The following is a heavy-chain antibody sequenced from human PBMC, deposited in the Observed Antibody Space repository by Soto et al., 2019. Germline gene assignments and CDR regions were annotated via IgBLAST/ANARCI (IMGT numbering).Heavy chain of an antibody. CDR3: AKVLCSGGSCYIYYFDY. V-gene: IGHV3-48*03. J-gene: IGHJ4*02. D-gene: IGHD2-15*01. CDR1: GFTFSSYE. Sequence: EVQLVESGGGLVQPGGSLRLSCAASGFTFSSYEMNWVRQAPGKGLEWVSYISSSGGSTYYTDSVKGRFTISRDNSKNTLYLQMNSLRAEDTAIYYCAKVLCSGGSCYIYYFDYWGQGTLVTVSS. CDR2: ISSSGGST.